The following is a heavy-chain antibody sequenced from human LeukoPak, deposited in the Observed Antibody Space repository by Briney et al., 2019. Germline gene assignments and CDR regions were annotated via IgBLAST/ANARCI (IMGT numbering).Heavy chain of an antibody. CDR3: ARDGPCINGVCYTDFDY. J-gene: IGHJ4*02. CDR1: GFTFSTSW. CDR2: IHSDGSNT. Sequence: GGSLRLCYGVSGFTFSTSWMNWVRKAPGKGLVWVSQIHSDGSNTNYADSVKGRFTISRDNAKNKLYLRMNGLGAEDTAVYYCARDGPCINGVCYTDFDYWGRGTLVTVSS. V-gene: IGHV3-74*01. D-gene: IGHD2-8*01.